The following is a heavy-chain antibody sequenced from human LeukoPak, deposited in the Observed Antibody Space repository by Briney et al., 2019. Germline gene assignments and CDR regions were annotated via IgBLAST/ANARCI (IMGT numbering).Heavy chain of an antibody. V-gene: IGHV3-23*01. CDR1: GFTFVTYA. CDR2: ISDSGGRT. CDR3: DASDF. J-gene: IGHJ4*02. Sequence: PGGSLRLSCAASGFTFVTYAMGWVRQPPGKGLEWVSTISDSGGRTHYADSVQGRFTISRDNSKNTLYLQINNLRAEDTAIYYCDASDFWGQGTLVTVSS.